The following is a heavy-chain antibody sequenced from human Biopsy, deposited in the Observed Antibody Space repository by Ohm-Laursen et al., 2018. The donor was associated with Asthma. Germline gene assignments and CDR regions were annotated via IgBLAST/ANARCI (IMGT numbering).Heavy chain of an antibody. V-gene: IGHV4-30-4*01. CDR2: GFYSGTT. CDR3: ARVASYGDIYFAIDV. CDR1: RGYIRSYDHH. Sequence: SQTLSLTCTVSRGYIRSYDHHWAWIRQPSGKGLEWIGSGFYSGTTHYSPSLARRVSISVGTSMNQFSMTLRSVTAADTAVYFCARVASYGDIYFAIDVWGPGTTVSV. J-gene: IGHJ6*02. D-gene: IGHD4-17*01.